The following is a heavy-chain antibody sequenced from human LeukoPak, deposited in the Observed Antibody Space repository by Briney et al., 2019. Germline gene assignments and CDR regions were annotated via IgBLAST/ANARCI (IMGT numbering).Heavy chain of an antibody. V-gene: IGHV3-53*01. CDR1: GFTVSSNY. CDR2: IYSGGST. D-gene: IGHD2-8*02. Sequence: GGSLRLSCAASGFTVSSNYMSWVRQAPGKGLEWVSVIYSGGSTYYADSVKGRFTISRDNSKNTPYLQMNSLRAEDTAVYYCAREWQSGWFDPWGQGTLVTVSS. J-gene: IGHJ5*02. CDR3: AREWQSGWFDP.